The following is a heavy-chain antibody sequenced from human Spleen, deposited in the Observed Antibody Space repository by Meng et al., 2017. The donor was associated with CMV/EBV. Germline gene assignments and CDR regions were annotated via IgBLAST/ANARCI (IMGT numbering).Heavy chain of an antibody. CDR1: GYTFSDYG. J-gene: IGHJ4*02. Sequence: CKASGYTFSDYGLTWVRQAPEQGFGCMGWISAYNGYPDYARILQDRLTMTTDTSTTTVYMELGSLRSEDTAVYYCARSGDSGGHIDYWGQGTLVTVSS. V-gene: IGHV1-18*01. D-gene: IGHD4-23*01. CDR3: ARSGDSGGHIDY. CDR2: ISAYNGYP.